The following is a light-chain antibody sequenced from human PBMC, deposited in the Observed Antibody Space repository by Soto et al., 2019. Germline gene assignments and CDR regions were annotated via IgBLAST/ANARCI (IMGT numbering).Light chain of an antibody. CDR2: RAS. CDR3: QQYQNLWT. J-gene: IGKJ1*01. CDR1: QTIYSN. Sequence: DIEMTQSPATLSVSPGERATLSCRASQTIYSNVAWYQQRPGQAPRLLIYRASARATGIPARFSGSGSGTEFTLTIGSLQSEDSAVYYCQQYQNLWTFGQGTKV. V-gene: IGKV3-15*01.